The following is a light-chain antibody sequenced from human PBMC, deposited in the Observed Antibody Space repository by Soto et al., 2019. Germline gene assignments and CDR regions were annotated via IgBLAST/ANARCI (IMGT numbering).Light chain of an antibody. CDR3: QQYNYWTPWT. J-gene: IGKJ1*01. CDR2: GAS. V-gene: IGKV3-15*01. Sequence: EIVMTQSPATLSVSPGERATLSCRASQSVGSNLAWYQQKPGQAPRLLIYGASTRATGIPARFSGSGSGTEFTLTISSLQSEDFAVYYCQQYNYWTPWTFGQGT. CDR1: QSVGSN.